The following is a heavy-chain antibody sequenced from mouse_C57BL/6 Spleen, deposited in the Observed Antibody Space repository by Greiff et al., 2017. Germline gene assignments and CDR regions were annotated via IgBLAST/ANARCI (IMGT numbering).Heavy chain of an antibody. CDR1: GYAFSSSW. V-gene: IGHV1-82*01. CDR3: ASYGRVFDY. CDR2: IYPGDGDT. D-gene: IGHD1-1*01. Sequence: QVQLKESGPELVKPGASVKISCKASGYAFSSSWMNWVKQRPGKGLEWIGRIYPGDGDTNYNGKFKGKATLTADKSSSTAYMQLSSLTSEDSAVYFCASYGRVFDYWGQGTTLTVSS. J-gene: IGHJ2*01.